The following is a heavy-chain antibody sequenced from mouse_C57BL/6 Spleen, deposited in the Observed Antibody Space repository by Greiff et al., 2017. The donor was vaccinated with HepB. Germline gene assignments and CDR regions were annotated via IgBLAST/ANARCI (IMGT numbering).Heavy chain of an antibody. CDR2: INPGSGGT. J-gene: IGHJ2*01. D-gene: IGHD3-2*02. CDR1: GYAFTNYL. V-gene: IGHV1-54*01. Sequence: QVQLKESGAELVRPGTSVKVSCKASGYAFTNYLIEWVKQRPGQGLEWIGVINPGSGGTNYNEKFKGKATLTADKSSSTAYMQLSSLTSEDSAVYFCARSGRLLFDYWGQGTTLTVSS. CDR3: ARSGRLLFDY.